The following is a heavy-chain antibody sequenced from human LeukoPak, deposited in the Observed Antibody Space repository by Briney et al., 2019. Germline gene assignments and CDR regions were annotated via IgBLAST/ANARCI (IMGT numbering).Heavy chain of an antibody. Sequence: GGSLRLSCLTSGFTLSTNAMSWVRQAPGGGLEWISGISGSGASTYYADSVKGRFTISRDDSRNTLNLQMNSLRGDDTAVYYCAKDVGKWESLHFFDYWGQGTLVTVSS. CDR1: GFTLSTNA. CDR2: ISGSGAST. D-gene: IGHD1-26*01. J-gene: IGHJ4*02. CDR3: AKDVGKWESLHFFDY. V-gene: IGHV3-23*01.